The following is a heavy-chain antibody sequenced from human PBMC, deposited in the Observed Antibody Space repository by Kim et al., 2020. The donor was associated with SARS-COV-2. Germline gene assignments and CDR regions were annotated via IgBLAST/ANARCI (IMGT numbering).Heavy chain of an antibody. J-gene: IGHJ4*02. V-gene: IGHV1-69*01. CDR3: ASDGIAVAGTPGLDY. D-gene: IGHD6-19*01. Sequence: KFQGRVTITADESTSTAYLELSSLRSEDTAVYYCASDGIAVAGTPGLDYWGQGTLVTVSS.